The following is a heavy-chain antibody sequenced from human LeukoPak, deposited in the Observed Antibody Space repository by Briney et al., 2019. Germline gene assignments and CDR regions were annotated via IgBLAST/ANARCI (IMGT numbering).Heavy chain of an antibody. CDR1: GYTFTSYD. V-gene: IGHV1-8*01. CDR2: MNPNSGNT. D-gene: IGHD2-2*01. J-gene: IGHJ4*02. CDR3: ARGRGVVPAAISIF. Sequence: ASVKVSCKASGYTFTSYDINWVRQATGQGLEWMGWMNPNSGNTGYAQKFQGRVTMTRNTSISAAYMELSSLRSEDTAVYYCARGRGVVPAAISIFWGQGTLVTVSS.